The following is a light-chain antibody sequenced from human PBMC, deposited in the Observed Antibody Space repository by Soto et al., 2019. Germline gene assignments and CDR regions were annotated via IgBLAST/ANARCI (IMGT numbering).Light chain of an antibody. CDR2: LAS. J-gene: IGKJ4*01. CDR1: QKIHNF. V-gene: IGKV1-39*01. CDR3: QQSFSNPRT. Sequence: DIQMTQSPSSLSASLGDRVTVTCRASQKIHNFVSWYQQKPGQAPKLLIFLASTLESGVPSRFGGSGSGTDFTRTISSLQPEDFATYDWQQSFSNPRTVGGGTKVE.